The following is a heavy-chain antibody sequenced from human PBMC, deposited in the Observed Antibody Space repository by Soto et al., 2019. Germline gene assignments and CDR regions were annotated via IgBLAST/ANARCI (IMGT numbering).Heavy chain of an antibody. CDR3: ARVQYSGYDFKLAFDI. CDR1: GYTFDNYA. J-gene: IGHJ3*02. CDR2: IHAGNGYT. Sequence: QVQLVQSRAQVKKPGASVKVSCKASGYTFDNYALHWVRQAPGRRLEWMGWIHAGNGYTKYSQRFQGRVTITRDTSASTVHMDLSSLRSEDTAVYYCARVQYSGYDFKLAFDIWGQGTMVTVSS. D-gene: IGHD5-12*01. V-gene: IGHV1-3*01.